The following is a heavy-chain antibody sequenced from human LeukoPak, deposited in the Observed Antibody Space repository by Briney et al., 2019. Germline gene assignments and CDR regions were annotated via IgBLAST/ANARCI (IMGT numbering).Heavy chain of an antibody. CDR3: ARGNHRESGYYQYYYYYMDV. J-gene: IGHJ6*03. D-gene: IGHD3-22*01. CDR2: INPNSGGT. V-gene: IGHV1-2*02. Sequence: GASVKVSCKASGYTFTGYYMHWVRQAPGQGLEWMGWINPNSGGTNYAQKFQGRVTMTRDTSTSTAYMELRSLRSDDTAVYYCARGNHRESGYYQYYYYYMDVWGKGTTVTISS. CDR1: GYTFTGYY.